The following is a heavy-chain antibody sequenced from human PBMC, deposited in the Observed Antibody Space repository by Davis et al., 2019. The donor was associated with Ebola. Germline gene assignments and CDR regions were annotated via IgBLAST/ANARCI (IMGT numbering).Heavy chain of an antibody. V-gene: IGHV3-30-3*02. J-gene: IGHJ4*02. CDR2: ISYDGSNK. CDR1: GFTFSSYA. Sequence: PGGSLRLSCAASGFTFSSYAMHWVRQAPGKGLEWVAVISYDGSNKYYADSVKGRFTISRDNSKNTLYLQMNSLRAEDTAVYYCAKDLHFVGELVPASYWGQGTLVTVSS. CDR3: AKDLHFVGELVPASY. D-gene: IGHD2-2*01.